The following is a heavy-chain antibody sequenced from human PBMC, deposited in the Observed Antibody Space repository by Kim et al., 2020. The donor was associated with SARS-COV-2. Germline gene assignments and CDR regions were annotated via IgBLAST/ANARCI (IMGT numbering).Heavy chain of an antibody. D-gene: IGHD2-21*02. V-gene: IGHV3-73*01. Sequence: SVKGRFTISRDDSKNTAYLQMNSLKTEDTAVYYCTRPNCGGDCYSAEFDYWGQGTLVTVSS. CDR3: TRPNCGGDCYSAEFDY. J-gene: IGHJ4*02.